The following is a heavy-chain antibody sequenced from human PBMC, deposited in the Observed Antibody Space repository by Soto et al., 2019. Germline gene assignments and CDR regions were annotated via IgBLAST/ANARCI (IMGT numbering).Heavy chain of an antibody. CDR1: GGSTSSYY. CDR3: ARGGRGSGRYANYYYYYGMDA. Sequence: SETLSLTCTVTGGSTSSYYWSWLRQPPGKGLEWIGYNSYSGSTDYNPSLKSRVTMSVDTSKNQFSLKLSSATAADTAVYYCARGGRGSGRYANYYYYYGMDAWGQGTTVT. D-gene: IGHD6-19*01. V-gene: IGHV4-59*12. J-gene: IGHJ6*02. CDR2: NSYSGST.